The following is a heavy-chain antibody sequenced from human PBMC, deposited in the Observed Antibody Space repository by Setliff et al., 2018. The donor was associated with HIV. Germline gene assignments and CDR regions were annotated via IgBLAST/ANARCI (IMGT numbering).Heavy chain of an antibody. CDR2: TRNKANSYTT. CDR3: ARARYSSGYYVSFDY. D-gene: IGHD6-19*01. Sequence: PGGSLRLSCAVSGLTFNNAWMSWVRQAPGKGLEWVGRTRNKANSYTTEYAASVKGRISISRDDSKNSVYLQMNSLKTEDTAVYYCARARYSSGYYVSFDYWGQGTLVTVSS. V-gene: IGHV3-72*01. CDR1: GLTFNNAW. J-gene: IGHJ4*02.